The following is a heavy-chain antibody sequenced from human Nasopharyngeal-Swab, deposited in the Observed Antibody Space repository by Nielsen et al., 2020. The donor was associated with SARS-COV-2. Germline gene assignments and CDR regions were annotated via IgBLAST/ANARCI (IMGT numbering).Heavy chain of an antibody. D-gene: IGHD6-13*01. CDR1: GGSFSGYY. V-gene: IGHV4-59*01. CDR3: ARGRYSSSPGGY. CDR2: IYYSGST. Sequence: SETLSLTCAVYGGSFSGYYWSWIRQPPGKGLEWIGYIYYSGSTNYNPSLKSRVTISVDTSKNQFSLKLSSVTAADTAVYYCARGRYSSSPGGYWGQGTLVTVSS. J-gene: IGHJ4*02.